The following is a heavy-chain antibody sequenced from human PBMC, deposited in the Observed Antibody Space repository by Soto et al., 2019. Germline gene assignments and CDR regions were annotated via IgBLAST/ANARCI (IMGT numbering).Heavy chain of an antibody. J-gene: IGHJ6*02. Sequence: GGSLRLSCAASGFTFSSYGMHWVRQAPGKGLEWVAVIWYDGSNKYYADSVKGRFTISRDNSKNTLYLQMNSLRAEDTAVYYCARDLGLTYYYYYGMDAWGQGTTVTVSS. V-gene: IGHV3-33*01. CDR3: ARDLGLTYYYYYGMDA. CDR2: IWYDGSNK. D-gene: IGHD7-27*01. CDR1: GFTFSSYG.